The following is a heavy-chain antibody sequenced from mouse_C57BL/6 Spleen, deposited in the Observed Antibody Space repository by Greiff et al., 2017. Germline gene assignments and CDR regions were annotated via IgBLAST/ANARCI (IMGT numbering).Heavy chain of an antibody. J-gene: IGHJ3*01. Sequence: VQLQQSGAELVRPGSSVKLSCKASGYTFTSYWMHWVKQRPIQGLEWIGNIDPSDSETHYNQKFKDKATLTVDKSSSTAYMQLSSLTSEDSAVYYCARGGSITKTFAYWGQGTLVTVSA. D-gene: IGHD1-1*01. V-gene: IGHV1-52*01. CDR2: IDPSDSET. CDR3: ARGGSITKTFAY. CDR1: GYTFTSYW.